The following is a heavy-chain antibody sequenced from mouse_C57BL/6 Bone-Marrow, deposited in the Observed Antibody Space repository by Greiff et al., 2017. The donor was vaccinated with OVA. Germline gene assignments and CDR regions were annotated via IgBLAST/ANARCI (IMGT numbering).Heavy chain of an antibody. CDR1: GYTFTSYW. D-gene: IGHD3-3*01. CDR3: ARKGWDRDYYAMDY. J-gene: IGHJ4*01. Sequence: VQLQQSGAELVKPGASVKLSCKASGYTFTSYWMHWVKQRPGQGLEWIGMIHPNSGSTNYNEKFKSKATLTVDKSSSTAYMQLSSLTSEDSAVYYCARKGWDRDYYAMDYWGQGTSVTVSS. CDR2: IHPNSGST. V-gene: IGHV1-64*01.